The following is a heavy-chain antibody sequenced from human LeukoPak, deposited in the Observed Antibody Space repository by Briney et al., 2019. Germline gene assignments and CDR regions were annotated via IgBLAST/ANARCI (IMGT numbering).Heavy chain of an antibody. CDR1: GFSLRAYD. CDR2: INGGGDIM. CDR3: AMRDRVYGLDI. J-gene: IGHJ3*02. Sequence: PGGSLRLSCAASGFSLRAYDLIWVRQGPGKGLDWVSIINGGGDIMMYEDSVKGRFTISRDNSKNTFYLQMNSLRVEDTAVYYCAMRDRVYGLDIWGQGTMVTVSS. V-gene: IGHV3-23*01. D-gene: IGHD2-8*01.